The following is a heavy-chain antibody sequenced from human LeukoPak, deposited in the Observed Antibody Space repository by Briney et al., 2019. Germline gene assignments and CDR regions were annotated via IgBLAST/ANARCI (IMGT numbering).Heavy chain of an antibody. CDR1: GGSISSYY. D-gene: IGHD6-19*01. CDR3: ARGGTYGYSSGWNYYYYGMDV. J-gene: IGHJ6*02. CDR2: IYYSGST. V-gene: IGHV4-59*08. Sequence: SETLSLTCTVSGGSISSYYWSWIRQPPGKGLEWIGYIYYSGSTNYNPSLKSRVTISVDTSKNQFSLKLSSVTAADTAVYYCARGGTYGYSSGWNYYYYGMDVWGRGTTVTVSS.